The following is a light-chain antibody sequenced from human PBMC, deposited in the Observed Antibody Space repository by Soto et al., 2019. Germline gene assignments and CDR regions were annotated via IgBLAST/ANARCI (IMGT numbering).Light chain of an antibody. V-gene: IGKV1-9*01. CDR1: QGISTY. CDR3: QQINRYPIFT. J-gene: IGKJ3*01. CDR2: AAS. Sequence: DIQLTQSPSFLSASVGDRVTITCRASQGISTYLAWYQQKPGKAPKLLIYAASTLQSGVPSRFSGSGSGTEFTLTISSLQPEDFATYYCQQINRYPIFTFGHGTKVDIK.